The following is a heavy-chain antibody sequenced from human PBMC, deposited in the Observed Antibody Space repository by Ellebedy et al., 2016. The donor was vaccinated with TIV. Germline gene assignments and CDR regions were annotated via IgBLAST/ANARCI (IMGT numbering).Heavy chain of an antibody. CDR2: IIPIFGTA. D-gene: IGHD1-26*01. V-gene: IGHV1-69*13. J-gene: IGHJ4*02. Sequence: SVKVSXXASGGTFSSYAISWVRQAPGQGLEWMGGIIPIFGTANYAQKFQGRVTITADESTSTAYMELSSLRSEDTAVYYCAREVAVGAYFDYWGQGTLVTVSS. CDR3: AREVAVGAYFDY. CDR1: GGTFSSYA.